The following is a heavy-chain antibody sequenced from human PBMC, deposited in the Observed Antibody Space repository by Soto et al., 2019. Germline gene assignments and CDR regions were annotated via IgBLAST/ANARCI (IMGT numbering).Heavy chain of an antibody. CDR3: ARTWAQTNDY. CDR1: GGSFSPNS. CDR2: IYYDGNT. V-gene: IGHV4-59*04. D-gene: IGHD1-7*01. Sequence: SETLSLTCTVSGGSFSPNSWSWIRQPPGKGLECVANIYYDGNTYHNPSLESRVTISLDTSKNQFSLTLRSVTAADTAVYYCARTWAQTNDYWGRGTLVTVSS. J-gene: IGHJ4*02.